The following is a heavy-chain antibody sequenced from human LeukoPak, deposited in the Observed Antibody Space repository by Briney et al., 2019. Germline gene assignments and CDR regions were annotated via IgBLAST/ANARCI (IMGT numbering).Heavy chain of an antibody. CDR3: ARYAGGNARTWLDY. CDR2: TNGATGNT. CDR1: GYTFTDYA. Sequence: ASVKVSCKASGYTFTDYALHWVRQAPGQSLEWMGWTNGATGNTRFSQDFQGRLTITIDTSASTAFLDLSSLRSDDTAVYYCARYAGGNARTWLDYWGQGTLVTVSS. J-gene: IGHJ4*02. V-gene: IGHV1-3*01. D-gene: IGHD4-23*01.